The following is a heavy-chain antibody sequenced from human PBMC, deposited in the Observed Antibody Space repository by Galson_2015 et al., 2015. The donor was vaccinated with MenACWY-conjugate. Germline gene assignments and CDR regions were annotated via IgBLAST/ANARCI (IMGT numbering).Heavy chain of an antibody. CDR3: ARSGSGTWYFDL. V-gene: IGHV5-51*01. J-gene: IGHJ2*01. D-gene: IGHD1-26*01. Sequence: QSGAEVKKPGESLTISCKLPGYSITSHWIGWARQMPGKGLEWMGIIYPGDSDTRYSPSFQGRVTFSVDKSISTAYLQLSSLKASDTAMYYCARSGSGTWYFDLWGRGTLVTVSS. CDR2: IYPGDSDT. CDR1: GYSITSHW.